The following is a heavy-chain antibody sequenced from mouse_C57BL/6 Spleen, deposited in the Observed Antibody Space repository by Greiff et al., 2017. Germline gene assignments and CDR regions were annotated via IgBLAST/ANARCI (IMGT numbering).Heavy chain of an antibody. V-gene: IGHV5-4*01. CDR3: ARVYDYDVWFAY. J-gene: IGHJ3*01. Sequence: EVQGVESGGGLVKPGGSLKLSCAASGFTFSSYAMSWVRQTPEKRLEWVATISDGGSYTYYPDNVKGRFTISRDNAKNNLYLQMSHLKSEDTAMYYCARVYDYDVWFAYWGQGTLVTVSA. D-gene: IGHD2-4*01. CDR1: GFTFSSYA. CDR2: ISDGGSYT.